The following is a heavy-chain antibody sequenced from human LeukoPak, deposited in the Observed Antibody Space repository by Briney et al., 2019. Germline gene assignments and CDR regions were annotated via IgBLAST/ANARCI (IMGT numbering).Heavy chain of an antibody. CDR3: ASSSSWYYFDY. CDR1: GGAFRGFY. D-gene: IGHD6-13*01. CDR2: INHSGST. V-gene: IGHV4-34*01. Sequence: PSETPSPTFAVYGGAFRGFYLGWIRQPPGKGLEWIGEINHSGSTNYNPSLKSRVTISVDTSKNQFSLKLSSVTAADTAVYYCASSSSWYYFDYWGQGTLVTVSS. J-gene: IGHJ4*02.